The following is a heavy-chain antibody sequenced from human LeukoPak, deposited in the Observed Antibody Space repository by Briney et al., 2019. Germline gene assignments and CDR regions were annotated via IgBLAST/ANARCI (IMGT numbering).Heavy chain of an antibody. Sequence: GGSLRLSCAASGLGFSSFAMSWVRQGPARGLEWVSSLRGNGETFYADFVKGRFTLSSDISRNTVYFQLNNLRVEDTAIYYCARASWVSSTDAVRWGQGTLVTVAS. CDR2: LRGNGET. CDR1: GLGFSSFA. V-gene: IGHV3-23*01. D-gene: IGHD3-16*01. CDR3: ARASWVSSTDAVR. J-gene: IGHJ4*02.